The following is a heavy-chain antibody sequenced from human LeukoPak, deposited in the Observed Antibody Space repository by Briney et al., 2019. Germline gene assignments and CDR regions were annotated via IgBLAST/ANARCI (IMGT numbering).Heavy chain of an antibody. CDR1: GFTFSSYG. CDR3: ARDLERWLQSSTFDY. Sequence: GGSLRLSCAASGFTFSSYGMHWVRQAPGKGLEWVAVISYDGSNKYYADSVKGRFTISRDNSKNTLYLQMNSLRAEDTAVYYCARDLERWLQSSTFDYWGQGTLVTVSS. CDR2: ISYDGSNK. V-gene: IGHV3-30*03. J-gene: IGHJ4*02. D-gene: IGHD5-24*01.